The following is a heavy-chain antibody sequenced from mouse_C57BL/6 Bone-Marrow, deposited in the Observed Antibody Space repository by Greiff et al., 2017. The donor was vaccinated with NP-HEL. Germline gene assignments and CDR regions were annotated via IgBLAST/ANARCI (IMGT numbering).Heavy chain of an antibody. Sequence: QVQLQQPGAELVKPGASVKLSCKASGYTFTSYWMHWVKQRPGQGLEWIGMIHPNSGSTNYNEKFKSKATLTVDKSSSTAYMQLSSLTSEDSAVYYCARSGGYYLYYYAMDYWGQGTSVTGSS. D-gene: IGHD2-3*01. CDR3: ARSGGYYLYYYAMDY. CDR2: IHPNSGST. V-gene: IGHV1-64*01. J-gene: IGHJ4*01. CDR1: GYTFTSYW.